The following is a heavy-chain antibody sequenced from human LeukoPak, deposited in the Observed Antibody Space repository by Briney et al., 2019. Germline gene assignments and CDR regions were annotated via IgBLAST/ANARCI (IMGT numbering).Heavy chain of an antibody. CDR2: ISSSGSTI. CDR1: GFTFSDYY. CDR3: ARCKADSSGYYYFPNWFDP. V-gene: IGHV3-11*04. J-gene: IGHJ5*02. Sequence: GGSLRLSCAASGFTFSDYYMSWIRQAPGKGLEWVSYISSSGSTIYYADSVKGRFTISRDNAKNSLYLQMNSLRAEDTAVYYCARCKADSSGYYYFPNWFDPWGQGTLVTVSS. D-gene: IGHD3-22*01.